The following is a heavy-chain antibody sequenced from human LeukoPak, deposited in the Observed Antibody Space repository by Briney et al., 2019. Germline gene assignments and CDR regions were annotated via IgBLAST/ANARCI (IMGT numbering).Heavy chain of an antibody. J-gene: IGHJ4*02. CDR2: ISSSSSYI. CDR1: GFTFSSYS. Sequence: NPGGSLRLSCAASGFTFSSYSMNWVRQAPGKGLEWVSSISSSSSYIYYADSVKGRFTISRDNAKNSLYLQMNSLRAEDTAVYYCARVREGYYYGSGSYYNGYYFDYWGQGTLVTVSS. CDR3: ARVREGYYYGSGSYYNGYYFDY. V-gene: IGHV3-21*01. D-gene: IGHD3-10*01.